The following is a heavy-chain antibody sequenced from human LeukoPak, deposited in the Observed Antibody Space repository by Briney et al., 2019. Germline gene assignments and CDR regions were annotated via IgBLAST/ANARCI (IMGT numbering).Heavy chain of an antibody. V-gene: IGHV3-23*01. D-gene: IGHD2-15*01. CDR3: ARAITRGYCSGGSCYSGFDP. CDR1: GFTFSSYA. J-gene: IGHJ5*02. Sequence: GGSLRLSCAASGFTFSSYAMSWVRQAPGKGLEWVSGITGSGSGTYYADSVKGRFTISRDNAKNSLYLQMNSLRAEDTAVYYCARAITRGYCSGGSCYSGFDPWGQGTLVTVSS. CDR2: ITGSGSGT.